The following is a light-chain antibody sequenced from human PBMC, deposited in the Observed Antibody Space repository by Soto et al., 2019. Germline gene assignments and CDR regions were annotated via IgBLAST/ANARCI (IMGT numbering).Light chain of an antibody. J-gene: IGKJ1*01. Sequence: IVLTQSPGTLSLSPGERATLYCRASQSVSSNLAWYQQKPGQAPRLLIYGASSRATGIPDRFSGSGSGTDFTLTISRLEPEDFAVYYCQQYGSSPGTFGQGNKVDIK. V-gene: IGKV3-20*01. CDR3: QQYGSSPGT. CDR2: GAS. CDR1: QSVSSN.